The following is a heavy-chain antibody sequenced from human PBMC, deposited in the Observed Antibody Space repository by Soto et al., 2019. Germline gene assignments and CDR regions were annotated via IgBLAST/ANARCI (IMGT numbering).Heavy chain of an antibody. D-gene: IGHD3-10*01. J-gene: IGHJ4*02. CDR1: GYTFSTYA. CDR2: IKAGNGNT. CDR3: ASPPDGSGNFY. Sequence: QVQLVQSGAEVKKPGASVRVSCKASGYTFSTYALHWVRQAPGQRLEWMGWIKAGNGNTKYSQTFQGRVTFTRGTSVITAYMELSSLRSEDTAVFYFASPPDGSGNFYWGQGTLVTVSS. V-gene: IGHV1-3*01.